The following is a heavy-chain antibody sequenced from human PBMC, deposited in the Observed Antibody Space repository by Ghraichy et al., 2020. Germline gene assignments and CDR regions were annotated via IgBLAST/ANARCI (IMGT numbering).Heavy chain of an antibody. D-gene: IGHD2-2*01. CDR2: ISGSGGST. V-gene: IGHV3-23*01. J-gene: IGHJ1*01. CDR3: AKTLGCSSTSCYLGYFQH. Sequence: GGSLRLSCAASGFTFSSYAMSWVRQAPGKGLEWVSAISGSGGSTYYADSVKGRFTISRDNSKNTLYLQMNSLRAEDTAVYYCAKTLGCSSTSCYLGYFQHWGQGTLVTVSS. CDR1: GFTFSSYA.